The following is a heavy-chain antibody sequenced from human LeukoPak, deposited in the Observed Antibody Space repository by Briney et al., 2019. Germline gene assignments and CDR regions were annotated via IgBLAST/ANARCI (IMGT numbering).Heavy chain of an antibody. CDR2: INHSGST. V-gene: IGHV4-34*01. D-gene: IGHD3-22*01. Sequence: PSETLSLTCAVYGGSFSGYYWSWIRQPPGKGLEWIGEINHSGSTNYNPPLKSRVTISLDTSKNQFSLNLSSVTAADTAVYYCARRFSSYDSSGYSFYYYLDVRGKGTTVTVSS. CDR3: ARRFSSYDSSGYSFYYYLDV. J-gene: IGHJ6*03. CDR1: GGSFSGYY.